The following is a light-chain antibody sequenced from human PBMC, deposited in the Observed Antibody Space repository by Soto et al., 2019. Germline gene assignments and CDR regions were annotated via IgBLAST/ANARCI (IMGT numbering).Light chain of an antibody. CDR3: AAWDDSLRGLE. CDR1: SSKIGSNT. V-gene: IGLV1-44*01. J-gene: IGLJ2*01. Sequence: QAVVTQPPSASGTPVQMVTISCSGSSSKIGSNTVNWYQQLPGMAPKLLIYNNSQRPSGVPDRFSGSKSGTSASLAISGLQSEDEADYYCAAWDDSLRGLEFGGGTKLTVL. CDR2: NNS.